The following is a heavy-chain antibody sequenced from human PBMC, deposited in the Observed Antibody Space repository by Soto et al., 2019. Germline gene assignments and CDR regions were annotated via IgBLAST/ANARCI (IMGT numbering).Heavy chain of an antibody. J-gene: IGHJ6*02. D-gene: IGHD6-13*01. Sequence: SATLSLTYTVSGGSIISYYWSWIRQPAGKGLEWIGRISTTETTNYNPSLKSRVSMSLDTSKSQVSLKLSSVTAADAAVYYCAGNIAAAGRRYYGMDVWGQGTTVTVSS. CDR1: GGSIISYY. V-gene: IGHV4-4*07. CDR3: AGNIAAAGRRYYGMDV. CDR2: ISTTETT.